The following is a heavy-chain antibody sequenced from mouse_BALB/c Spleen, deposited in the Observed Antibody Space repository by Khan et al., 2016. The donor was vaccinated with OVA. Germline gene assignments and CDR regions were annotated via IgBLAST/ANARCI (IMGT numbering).Heavy chain of an antibody. CDR1: GYSITSDYA. CDR2: ISSSGSA. J-gene: IGHJ4*01. D-gene: IGHD2-12*01. Sequence: EVQLVESGPGLVKPSQSLSLTCTVTGYSITSDYAWNWIRQFPGDRLEWMGYISSSGSASYNPSLKSRISITRDTSKNQFFLQLKSVTTEDTATYICASSLYYSCGYGFDYWGQGSSVTVSS. CDR3: ASSLYYSCGYGFDY. V-gene: IGHV3-2*02.